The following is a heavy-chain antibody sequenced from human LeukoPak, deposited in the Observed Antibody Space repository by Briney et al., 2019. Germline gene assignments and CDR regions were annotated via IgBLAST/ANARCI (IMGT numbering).Heavy chain of an antibody. CDR2: IYSSGST. V-gene: IGHV4-59*01. CDR3: ARTRPNSYYFDY. D-gene: IGHD4-23*01. J-gene: IGHJ4*02. Sequence: SETLPLTCTVSGGSISYYFWSWIRQPPGKGLEWIGYIYSSGSTKYNSSLESRVTISVDTSKNQFSLKLSSVTAADTAVYCCARTRPNSYYFDYWGQGTLDTVSS. CDR1: GGSISYYF.